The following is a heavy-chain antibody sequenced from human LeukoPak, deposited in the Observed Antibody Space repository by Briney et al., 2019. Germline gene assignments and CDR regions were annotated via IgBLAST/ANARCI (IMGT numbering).Heavy chain of an antibody. Sequence: SETLSLTCAVYGGTFRGYYRSWIRQSAGHQLGAFGEFNHSGSANYNPSLKSRVTISVDTSKNQFSLKLSSVTAADTAVYYCARGWGNYDFWSGYHKSRLGWFDPWGQGTLVTVSS. J-gene: IGHJ5*02. D-gene: IGHD3-3*01. CDR2: FNHSGSA. CDR3: ARGWGNYDFWSGYHKSRLGWFDP. V-gene: IGHV4-34*01. CDR1: GGTFRGYY.